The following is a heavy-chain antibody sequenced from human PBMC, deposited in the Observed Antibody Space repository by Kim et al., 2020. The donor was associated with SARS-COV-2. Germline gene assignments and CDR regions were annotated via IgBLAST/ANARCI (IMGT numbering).Heavy chain of an antibody. V-gene: IGHV3-23*01. Sequence: YYADSGKGRFTISRDKSKNTLYLQMNSLRAEDTAVYYCAKGQRYLGAFDIWGQGTMVTVSS. J-gene: IGHJ3*02. CDR3: AKGQRYLGAFDI. D-gene: IGHD2-2*02.